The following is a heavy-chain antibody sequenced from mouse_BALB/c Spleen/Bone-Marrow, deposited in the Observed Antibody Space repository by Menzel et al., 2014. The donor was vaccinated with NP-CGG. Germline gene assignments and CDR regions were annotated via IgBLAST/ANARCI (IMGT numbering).Heavy chain of an antibody. CDR3: ARQIYFPYFDY. CDR2: ISNGGGST. V-gene: IGHV5-12-2*01. D-gene: IGHD2-1*01. Sequence: EVHLVESGGGLVQPGGSLKLSCAASGFTFSSYTMSWVRQTPEKRLEWVAYISNGGGSTYYPDTVKGRFTISRDNAKNTLYLQMSSLKSEDTAMYYCARQIYFPYFDYWGQGITLTVSS. CDR1: GFTFSSYT. J-gene: IGHJ2*01.